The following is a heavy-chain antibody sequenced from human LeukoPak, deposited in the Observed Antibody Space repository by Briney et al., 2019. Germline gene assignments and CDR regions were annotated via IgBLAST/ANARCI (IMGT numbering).Heavy chain of an antibody. CDR2: ISYDGSNK. CDR1: GFTFSSYA. D-gene: IGHD5-12*01. J-gene: IGHJ3*02. CDR3: ARDSLVDIVATPDDAFDI. V-gene: IGHV3-30-3*01. Sequence: QSGGSLRPSCAASGFTFSSYAMHWVRQAPGKGLEWVAVISYDGSNKYYADSVKGRFTISRDNAKNSLYLQMNSLRAEDTAVYYCARDSLVDIVATPDDAFDIWGQGTMVTVSS.